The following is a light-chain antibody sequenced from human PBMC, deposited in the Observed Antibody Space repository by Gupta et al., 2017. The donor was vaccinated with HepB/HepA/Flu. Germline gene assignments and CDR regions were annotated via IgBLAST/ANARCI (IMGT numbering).Light chain of an antibody. J-gene: IGLJ2*01. CDR1: KLGDKY. CDR2: QDS. V-gene: IGLV3-1*01. Sequence: SYELTQPPSVSVSPGQTASITCSGDKLGDKYACWYQQKPGHSPVLVIYQDSKRPSGIPERFSGSNSGTTATLTISGTQAMDDDYYYCQAWDSSTVVFGGGTKLTVL. CDR3: QAWDSSTVV.